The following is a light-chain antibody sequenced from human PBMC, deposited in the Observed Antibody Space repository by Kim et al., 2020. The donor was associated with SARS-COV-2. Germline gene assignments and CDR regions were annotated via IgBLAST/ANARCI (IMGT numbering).Light chain of an antibody. CDR2: EDI. V-gene: IGLV2-23*01. J-gene: IGLJ1*01. CDR1: SSDVGSHNL. CDR3: CSYARRSTYV. Sequence: GHSITISCTGTSSDVGSHNLVSWYQQHPGKAPRLMIYEDIKRPSGVSNRFSGSKSGSTASLTISGLQAEDEADYYCCSYARRSTYVFGTGTKVTVL.